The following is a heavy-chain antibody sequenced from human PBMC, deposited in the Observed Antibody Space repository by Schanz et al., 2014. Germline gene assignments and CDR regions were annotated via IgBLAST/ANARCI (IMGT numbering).Heavy chain of an antibody. CDR1: GFTFSSYD. Sequence: EVQLLESGGGLVQPGGSLRLSCVASGFTFSSYDVFWVRQAPGKGLVWVSRIKSDGSSTSYADSVKGRFTISRDNAKNTLYLQMNSLRAEDTAVYFCAKIERNEDWGQGTLVTVSS. J-gene: IGHJ4*02. V-gene: IGHV3-74*02. CDR2: IKSDGSST. D-gene: IGHD1-1*01. CDR3: AKIERNED.